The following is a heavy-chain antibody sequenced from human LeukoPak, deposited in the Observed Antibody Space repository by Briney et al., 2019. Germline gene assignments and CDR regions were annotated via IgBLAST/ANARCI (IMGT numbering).Heavy chain of an antibody. CDR2: ISYDGSNK. Sequence: GGSLRLSCAASGFTFSSYAMQWVRQAPGKGRGWGAVISYDGSNKYYADSVKGRFTISRDNSKNTLYLQMNSLRAEDTAVYYCARDRMAAAGTSSWNWFDPWGQGTLVTVSS. J-gene: IGHJ5*02. D-gene: IGHD6-13*01. CDR1: GFTFSSYA. V-gene: IGHV3-30-3*01. CDR3: ARDRMAAAGTSSWNWFDP.